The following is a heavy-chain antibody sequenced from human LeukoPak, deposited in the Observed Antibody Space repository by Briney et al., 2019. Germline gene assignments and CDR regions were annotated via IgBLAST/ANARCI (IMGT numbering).Heavy chain of an antibody. CDR2: IYYSGST. J-gene: IGHJ4*02. CDR3: ARRNYDSSGYYPNYFDY. Sequence: SETLPLTCTVSGGSISSSSYYWGWIRQPPGKGLEWIGSIYYSGSTYYNPSLKSRVTISVDTSKNQFSLKLSSVTAADTAVYYCARRNYDSSGYYPNYFDYWGQGTLVTVSS. V-gene: IGHV4-39*01. D-gene: IGHD3-22*01. CDR1: GGSISSSSYY.